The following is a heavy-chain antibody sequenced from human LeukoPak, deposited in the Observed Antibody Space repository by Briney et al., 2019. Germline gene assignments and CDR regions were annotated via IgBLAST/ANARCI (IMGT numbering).Heavy chain of an antibody. J-gene: IGHJ4*02. CDR3: ARGDYYGSGSQSSSDY. CDR2: MNPNSGNT. Sequence: ASVKVSCKASGYTFTSYDINWVRQATGQGLEWMGWMNPNSGNTGYAQKFQGRITMTRNTSISTAYMELSSLRSEDTAVYYCARGDYYGSGSQSSSDYWGQGTLVTVSS. D-gene: IGHD3-10*01. V-gene: IGHV1-8*01. CDR1: GYTFTSYD.